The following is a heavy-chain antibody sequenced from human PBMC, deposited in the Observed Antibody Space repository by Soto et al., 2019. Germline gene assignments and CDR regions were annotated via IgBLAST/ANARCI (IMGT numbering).Heavy chain of an antibody. Sequence: ASVKVSCKASGYTFTGYYMNWVRQAPGQGLDWVGWINPNGGGTNFAQKFQGRVTITRDTSISTAYMELRRLRSDDTAVYYCARVQYYYDIPESPLYYFDYWGQGTLVTVSS. D-gene: IGHD3-22*01. J-gene: IGHJ4*02. CDR3: ARVQYYYDIPESPLYYFDY. CDR1: GYTFTGYY. CDR2: INPNGGGT. V-gene: IGHV1-2*02.